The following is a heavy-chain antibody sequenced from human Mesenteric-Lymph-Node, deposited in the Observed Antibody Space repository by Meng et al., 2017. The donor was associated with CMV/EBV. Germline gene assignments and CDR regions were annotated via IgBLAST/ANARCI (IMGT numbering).Heavy chain of an antibody. V-gene: IGHV1-8*01. CDR2: MNPNTGNR. CDR1: GYTFTSYD. D-gene: IGHD2-2*02. CDR3: ARCALPAAIFGLMYFDY. Sequence: ASVKVSCKASGYTFTSYDINWVRQATGQGLEWMGWMNPNTGNRGYAQKFQGRVTMTRNTSISTAYMDLSRLRSDDTAVYYCARCALPAAIFGLMYFDYWGQGTLVTSPQ. J-gene: IGHJ4*02.